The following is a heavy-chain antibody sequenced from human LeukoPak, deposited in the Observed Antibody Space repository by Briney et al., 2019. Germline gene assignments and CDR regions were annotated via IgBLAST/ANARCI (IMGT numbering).Heavy chain of an antibody. CDR2: MRDDGSEE. CDR1: GFTFRRHW. Sequence: GGSLRLSCAASGFTFRRHWMSWVRQAPGKGLEWVANMRDDGSEEFYVNSVKGRFTISRDNAKNSLYLQMDSLRAEDTAVYYCAKDHDGYCSSTSCYEDYWGQGTLVTVSS. D-gene: IGHD2-2*03. V-gene: IGHV3-7*01. CDR3: AKDHDGYCSSTSCYEDY. J-gene: IGHJ4*02.